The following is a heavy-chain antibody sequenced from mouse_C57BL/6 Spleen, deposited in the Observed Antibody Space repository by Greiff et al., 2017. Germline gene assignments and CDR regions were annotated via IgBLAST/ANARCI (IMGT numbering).Heavy chain of an antibody. CDR3: ALRGNLFDY. Sequence: QVQLQQPGAELVKPGASVKLSCKASGYTFTSYWMQWVKQRPGQGLEWIGEIDPSDSYTNYNQKFKGKATLTVATASSTAYMQLSSLTSEDAAVYYFALRGNLFDYWGQGTTLTVSS. J-gene: IGHJ2*01. D-gene: IGHD2-1*01. CDR2: IDPSDSYT. V-gene: IGHV1-50*01. CDR1: GYTFTSYW.